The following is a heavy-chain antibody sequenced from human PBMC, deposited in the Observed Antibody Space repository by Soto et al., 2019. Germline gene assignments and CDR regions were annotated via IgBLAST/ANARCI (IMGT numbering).Heavy chain of an antibody. CDR1: GGSISSGGYY. J-gene: IGHJ6*02. CDR3: ARDRRHHDYYGSGSSPYYYYGMDV. Sequence: PSETLSLTCTVSGGSISSGGYYWSWIRQHPGKGLEWIGYIYYSGSTYYNPSLKSRVTISVDTSKNQFSLKLSSVTAAGTAVYYCARDRRHHDYYGSGSSPYYYYGMDVRGQGTTVTVSS. D-gene: IGHD3-10*01. CDR2: IYYSGST. V-gene: IGHV4-31*03.